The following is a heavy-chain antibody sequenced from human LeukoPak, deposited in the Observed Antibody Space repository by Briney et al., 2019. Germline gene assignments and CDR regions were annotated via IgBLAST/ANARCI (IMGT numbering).Heavy chain of an antibody. CDR2: IRGTGDST. D-gene: IGHD1-1*01. CDR1: GFTFTSIA. Sequence: GGSLRLSCAASGFTFTSIAMTWVRQARGKGLEWVSPIRGTGDSTHYADSVKGRFIISRDKSKNMLYLQMNGLRAEDTAIYYCAKGQELDDGVFDSWGQGTLVTVSS. V-gene: IGHV3-23*01. J-gene: IGHJ4*02. CDR3: AKGQELDDGVFDS.